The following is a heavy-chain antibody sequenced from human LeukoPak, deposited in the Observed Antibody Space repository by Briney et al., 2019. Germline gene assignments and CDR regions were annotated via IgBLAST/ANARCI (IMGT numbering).Heavy chain of an antibody. CDR3: ARPEGSYYYGPGVWFDP. CDR2: ISPKSGVT. CDR1: GYIFTGYY. D-gene: IGHD3-10*01. V-gene: IGHV1-2*02. Sequence: ASVKVSCKASGYIFTGYYMHWVRQAPGQGLEWMGWISPKSGVTNYAQKFQGRVTMTSDTSISTAYMELSRLPSDDTAVYYCARPEGSYYYGPGVWFDPWGQGTLVTVSS. J-gene: IGHJ5*02.